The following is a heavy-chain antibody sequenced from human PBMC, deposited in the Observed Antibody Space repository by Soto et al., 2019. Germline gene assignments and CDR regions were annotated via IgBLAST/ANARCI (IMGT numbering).Heavy chain of an antibody. CDR1: GFTFSSYG. J-gene: IGHJ6*02. CDR2: ISYDGSNK. D-gene: IGHD2-2*01. CDR3: AKIGYCSSTSCSTYYYYGMDV. Sequence: PGGSLRLSCAASGFTFSSYGMHWVRQAPGKGLEWVAVISYDGSNKYYADSVKGRFTISRDNSKNTLYLQMNSLRAEDTAVYYCAKIGYCSSTSCSTYYYYGMDVWGQGTTVTVSS. V-gene: IGHV3-30*18.